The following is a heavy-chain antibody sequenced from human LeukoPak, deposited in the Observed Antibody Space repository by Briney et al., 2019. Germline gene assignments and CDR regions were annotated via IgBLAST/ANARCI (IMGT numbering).Heavy chain of an antibody. D-gene: IGHD6-13*01. V-gene: IGHV1-69*05. CDR1: GGTFSSYA. J-gene: IGHJ5*02. CDR2: IIPIFGTA. Sequence: SVKVSCKASGGTFSSYAISWVRQAPGQGLEWMGRIIPIFGTANYAQKFQGRVAITTDESTSTAYMELRSLRSEDTAVYYCARDLLGLGLAAAGTENWFDPWGQGTLVTVSS. CDR3: ARDLLGLGLAAAGTENWFDP.